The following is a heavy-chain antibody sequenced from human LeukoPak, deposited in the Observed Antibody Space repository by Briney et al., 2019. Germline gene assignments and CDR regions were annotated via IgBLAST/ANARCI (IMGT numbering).Heavy chain of an antibody. CDR2: IWYDGSNK. V-gene: IGHV3-30*02. Sequence: GGSLRLSCAASGFTFSSYGMHWVRQAPGKGLEWVAIIWYDGSNKYYADSVKGRFTISRHNSKNTLYLQMNSLRAEDTAVYYCARAFDSSENYWGQGTLVTVSS. CDR3: ARAFDSSENY. D-gene: IGHD6-19*01. CDR1: GFTFSSYG. J-gene: IGHJ4*02.